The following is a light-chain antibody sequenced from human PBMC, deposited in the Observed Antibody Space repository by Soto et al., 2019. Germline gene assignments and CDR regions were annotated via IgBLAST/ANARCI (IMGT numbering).Light chain of an antibody. CDR3: QQYNSYSPLLT. CDR2: DAS. Sequence: DIQMTQSPSSLSASVRDRVTITCRASHNTRGYLNWYQQKPGKAPKLLIYDASSLESGVPSRFSGSGSGTEFTLTISSLQPDDFATYYCQQYNSYSPLLTFGGGTKVDIK. CDR1: HNTRGY. J-gene: IGKJ4*01. V-gene: IGKV1-5*01.